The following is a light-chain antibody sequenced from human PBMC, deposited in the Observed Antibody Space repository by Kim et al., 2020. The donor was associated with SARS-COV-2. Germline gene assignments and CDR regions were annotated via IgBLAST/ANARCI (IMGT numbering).Light chain of an antibody. CDR2: GAS. J-gene: IGKJ1*01. Sequence: EIVLTQSPGTLSLSPGERVTLSCRASQSVSSTSLGWYQQKPGQAPRLLIYGASSRATGIPDRFSGSGSGTDFTLTISRLEPEDFAVYYCQQYSSSRWTFGQGTKVDIK. CDR1: QSVSSTS. V-gene: IGKV3-20*01. CDR3: QQYSSSRWT.